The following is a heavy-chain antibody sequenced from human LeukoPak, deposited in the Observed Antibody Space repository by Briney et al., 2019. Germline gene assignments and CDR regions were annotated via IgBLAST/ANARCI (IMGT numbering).Heavy chain of an antibody. Sequence: SQTLSLTCTVSGGSISSGSYYWSWIRQPAGKGLEWIGRIYTSGSTNYNPSLKSRVTISVDTSKNQFSLKLSSVTAADTAVYYCARVQRILPPFNAFDIWGQGTMVTVSS. D-gene: IGHD3-3*01. CDR3: ARVQRILPPFNAFDI. J-gene: IGHJ3*02. CDR1: GGSISSGSYY. V-gene: IGHV4-61*02. CDR2: IYTSGST.